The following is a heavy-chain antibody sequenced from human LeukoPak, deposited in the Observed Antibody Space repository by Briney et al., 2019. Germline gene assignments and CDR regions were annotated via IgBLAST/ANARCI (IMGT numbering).Heavy chain of an antibody. D-gene: IGHD3-10*01. CDR2: ISYDGSNK. J-gene: IGHJ6*02. V-gene: IGHV3-30-3*01. Sequence: GGSLRLSCAASGFTFSSYAMHWVRQAPGKGLEWVAVISYDGSNKYYADSVKGRFTISRDNSKNTLYLQMNSLRAEDTAVYYCARDFTMVRGVIKLYYYYYGMDVWGQGTTVTVSS. CDR3: ARDFTMVRGVIKLYYYYYGMDV. CDR1: GFTFSSYA.